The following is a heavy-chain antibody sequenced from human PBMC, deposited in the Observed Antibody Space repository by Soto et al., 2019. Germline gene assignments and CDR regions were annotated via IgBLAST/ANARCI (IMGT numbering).Heavy chain of an antibody. Sequence: SGPTLVNPTQTLTLTCTVSGFSLTARGMTVGWIRQPPGKAPEWLALGYEYSPSLQDRIAVTKDTSENQAVLTMTNMDPVDTATYYCTLRHDSSRGPIYWGQGILVTVSS. CDR3: TLRHDSSRGPIY. CDR1: GFSLTARGMT. V-gene: IGHV2-5*01. D-gene: IGHD2-2*01. J-gene: IGHJ4*02. CDR2: GYE.